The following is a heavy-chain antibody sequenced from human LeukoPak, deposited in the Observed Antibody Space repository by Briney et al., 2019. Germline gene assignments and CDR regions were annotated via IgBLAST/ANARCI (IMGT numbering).Heavy chain of an antibody. CDR3: ARDINIDDYGDYGYFDY. CDR2: IWYDGSNK. Sequence: GGSLRLSCAASGFTFSSYGMHWVRQAPGKGLEWVAVIWYDGSNKYYADSVKGRFTISRDNSKNTLYLQMNSLRAEDTAVYYCARDINIDDYGDYGYFDYWGQGTLVTVSS. D-gene: IGHD4-17*01. CDR1: GFTFSSYG. V-gene: IGHV3-33*01. J-gene: IGHJ4*02.